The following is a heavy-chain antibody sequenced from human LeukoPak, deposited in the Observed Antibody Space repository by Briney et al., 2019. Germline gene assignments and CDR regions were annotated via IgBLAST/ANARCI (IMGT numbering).Heavy chain of an antibody. D-gene: IGHD3-3*01. CDR1: GGSFSGYY. CDR3: ARGPGHDFWSGYTRDNWFDP. J-gene: IGHJ5*02. V-gene: IGHV4-34*01. CDR2: INHSGST. Sequence: SETLSLTCAVYGGSFSGYYWSWIRQPPGKGLEWIGEINHSGSTNYNPSLKSRVTISVDTSKNQFSLKLSSVTAADTAVYYCARGPGHDFWSGYTRDNWFDPWGQGTLVTVSS.